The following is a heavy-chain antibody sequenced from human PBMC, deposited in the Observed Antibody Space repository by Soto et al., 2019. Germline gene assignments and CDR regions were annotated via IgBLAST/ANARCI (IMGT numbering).Heavy chain of an antibody. V-gene: IGHV3-23*01. Sequence: GGSLRLSCAASGFTFSSFAMSWVRQAPGKGLDWVSAISGSGGSAYYADSVKGRFTISRDKSTNTLYLHMNSLRAEDTAVYYCARGSAYSDYDFGYWGQGTLVTV. J-gene: IGHJ4*02. D-gene: IGHD4-17*01. CDR2: ISGSGGSA. CDR3: ARGSAYSDYDFGY. CDR1: GFTFSSFA.